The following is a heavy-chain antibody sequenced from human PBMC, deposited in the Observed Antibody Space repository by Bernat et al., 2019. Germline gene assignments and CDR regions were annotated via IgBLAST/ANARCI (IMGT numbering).Heavy chain of an antibody. D-gene: IGHD6-13*01. Sequence: QVQLHESGPGLMKPSGTLSLTCTVSGGSISSSRYYWGWIRQPPGKGLEWIGNIYYSGSTYYNPSLRSRVTISVDTSKNQFSLKLSSVTAADTAVYYCARTGSSWPYYYFDLWGRGTLVTVSS. V-gene: IGHV4-39*01. CDR3: ARTGSSWPYYYFDL. CDR2: IYYSGST. CDR1: GGSISSSRYY. J-gene: IGHJ2*01.